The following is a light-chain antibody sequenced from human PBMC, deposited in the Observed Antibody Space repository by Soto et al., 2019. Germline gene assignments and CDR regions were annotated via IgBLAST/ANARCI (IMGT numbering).Light chain of an antibody. CDR3: TSYTTSSTLV. J-gene: IGLJ2*01. V-gene: IGLV2-14*01. Sequence: QSALTQPASVSGSPGQSITISCTGTSSDVGGYNYVSWYQQHPGKAPKLMIYEDTNRPSGVSNRFSASKSGNTASLTISGLQAEDEADYYCTSYTTSSTLVFGGGTKLTVL. CDR2: EDT. CDR1: SSDVGGYNY.